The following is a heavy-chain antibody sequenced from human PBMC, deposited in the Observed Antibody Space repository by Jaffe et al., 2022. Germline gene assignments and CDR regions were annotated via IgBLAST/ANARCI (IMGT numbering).Heavy chain of an antibody. CDR1: GFTFSSYG. Sequence: QVQLVESGGGVVQPGRSLRLSCAASGFTFSSYGMHWVRQAPGKGLEWVAVISYDGSNKYYADSVKGRFTISRDNSKNTLYLQMNSLRAEDTAVYYCAKDFLYVLAARNYYYYYMDVWGKGTTVTVSS. D-gene: IGHD6-6*01. CDR3: AKDFLYVLAARNYYYYYMDV. J-gene: IGHJ6*03. V-gene: IGHV3-30*18. CDR2: ISYDGSNK.